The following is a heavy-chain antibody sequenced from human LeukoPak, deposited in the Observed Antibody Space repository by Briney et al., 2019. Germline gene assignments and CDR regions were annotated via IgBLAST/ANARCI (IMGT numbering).Heavy chain of an antibody. V-gene: IGHV1-46*01. CDR3: ARDQGLLSEDDAFDI. D-gene: IGHD6-25*01. CDR2: IYPGGGST. CDR1: GYTFTSYY. Sequence: GASVKVSCKASGYTFTSYYIHWVRQAPGQGLEWMGIIYPGGGSTSYAQKFQGRVTMTRDMSTSTVYMELSSLRSEDTAVYYCARDQGLLSEDDAFDIWGQGTMVTVSS. J-gene: IGHJ3*02.